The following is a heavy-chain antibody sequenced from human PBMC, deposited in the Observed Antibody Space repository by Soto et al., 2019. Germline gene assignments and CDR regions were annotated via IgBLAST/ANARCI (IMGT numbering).Heavy chain of an antibody. J-gene: IGHJ4*02. CDR1: GGSISSGGYY. D-gene: IGHD3-10*01. CDR3: ARGRFGSGSNGFDY. Sequence: QVQLQESGPGLVKPSQTLSLTCTVSGGSISSGGYYWSWILQHPGKGLEWSGYIYYCGSTYYNPSHKSQVTISVDPSKNQCALKLRSVTAADTAVYYCARGRFGSGSNGFDYWGQGPLVTVSS. CDR2: IYYCGST. V-gene: IGHV4-31*01.